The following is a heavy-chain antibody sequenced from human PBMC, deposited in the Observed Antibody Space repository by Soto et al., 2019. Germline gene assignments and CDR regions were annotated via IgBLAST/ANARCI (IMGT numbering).Heavy chain of an antibody. D-gene: IGHD2-2*01. Sequence: NLLESGGGLVKPGGSLRLSCEASGFLFSHYYMSWIRQGPEKRLELVAYISSNSTAFYYADSVKGRFTISKDDAKKSVYLQMTSVTSDDTAIYYCATGDWSRTNNFDTWGQGPLVIVSA. CDR1: GFLFSHYY. V-gene: IGHV3-11*01. CDR2: ISSNSTAF. CDR3: ATGDWSRTNNFDT. J-gene: IGHJ5*02.